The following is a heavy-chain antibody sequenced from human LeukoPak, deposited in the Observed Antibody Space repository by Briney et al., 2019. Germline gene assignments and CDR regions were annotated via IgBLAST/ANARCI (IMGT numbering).Heavy chain of an antibody. CDR2: IYYSGNT. D-gene: IGHD3-22*01. J-gene: IGHJ1*01. V-gene: IGHV4-39*01. CDR3: ARQSKGIIVITDFQH. CDR1: GGSISSSSYY. Sequence: SETLSLTCTVSGGSISSSSYYWGWIRQPPGKGLEWIGSIYYSGNTYYSPSLKSRVTISVDTSKNLFSLKLSSVTAADTPVYYCARQSKGIIVITDFQHWGQGTLVTVSS.